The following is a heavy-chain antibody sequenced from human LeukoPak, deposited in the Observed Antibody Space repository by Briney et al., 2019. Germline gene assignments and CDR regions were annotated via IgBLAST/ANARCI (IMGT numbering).Heavy chain of an antibody. D-gene: IGHD6-6*01. CDR3: ARRLEVIAAVDRFDY. CDR1: GGSISSSSYY. CDR2: IYYSGST. Sequence: SETLSLTCSVSGGSISSSSYYWGWIRQPPGKGLEWIGSIYYSGSTYYNPSLKSRVTISVDTSKNQFSLKRSSVTAADTAVYYCARRLEVIAAVDRFDYWGQGTLVTVSS. J-gene: IGHJ4*02. V-gene: IGHV4-39*01.